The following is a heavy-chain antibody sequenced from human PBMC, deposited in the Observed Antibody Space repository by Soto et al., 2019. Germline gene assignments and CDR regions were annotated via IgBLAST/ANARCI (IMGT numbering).Heavy chain of an antibody. D-gene: IGHD5-12*01. J-gene: IGHJ4*02. CDR3: AKDAGATKYYFDY. Sequence: GGSLRLFCAASGFTFDDYAMHWVRQAPGKGLEWVSGISWNSGKIRYADSVKGRFTISRDNAKNSLYLQMNSLRAEDTALYYCAKDAGATKYYFDYWGQGTLVTVSS. V-gene: IGHV3-9*01. CDR1: GFTFDDYA. CDR2: ISWNSGKI.